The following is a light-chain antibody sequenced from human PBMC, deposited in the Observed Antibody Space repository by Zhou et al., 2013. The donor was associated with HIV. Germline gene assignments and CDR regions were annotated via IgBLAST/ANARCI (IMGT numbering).Light chain of an antibody. CDR3: QHSSSLYT. CDR2: GAS. J-gene: IGKJ2*01. CDR1: QSVSSSY. V-gene: IGKV3-20*01. Sequence: EIVLTQSPGTLSLSPGERATLSCRASQSVSSSYLAWYQQKPGQAPRLLIYGASSRATGIPDRFSGSGSGTDFTLTISRLEPEDFAIYYCQHSSSLYTFGRGDQAGDQT.